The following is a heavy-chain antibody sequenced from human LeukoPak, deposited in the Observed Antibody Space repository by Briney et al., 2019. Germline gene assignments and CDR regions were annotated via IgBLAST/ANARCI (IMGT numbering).Heavy chain of an antibody. CDR2: IYTSGST. CDR3: ARDLGFYYDSSGHYHHDAFDI. CDR1: GGSISSGSYY. V-gene: IGHV4-61*02. D-gene: IGHD3-22*01. J-gene: IGHJ3*02. Sequence: SETLSLTCTVSGGSISSGSYYWSWIRQPAGKGLEWIGRIYTSGSTNYNPSLKSRVTISVDTSKNQFSLKLSSVTAADTAVYYCARDLGFYYDSSGHYHHDAFDIWGQGTMVTVSS.